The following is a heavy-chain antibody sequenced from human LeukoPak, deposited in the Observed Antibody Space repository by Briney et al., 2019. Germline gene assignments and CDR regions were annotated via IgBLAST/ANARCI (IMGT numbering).Heavy chain of an antibody. CDR2: ISSSSSTI. CDR3: ARWGAAAGLDY. V-gene: IGHV3-48*04. D-gene: IGHD6-13*01. CDR1: GFTFSSYS. Sequence: GGSLRLSCAASGFTFSSYSMNWVRQAPGKGLEWVSYISSSSSTIYYADSVKGRFTISRDNAKNSLYLQMNSLRAEDTALYYCARWGAAAGLDYWGQGTLVTVSS. J-gene: IGHJ4*02.